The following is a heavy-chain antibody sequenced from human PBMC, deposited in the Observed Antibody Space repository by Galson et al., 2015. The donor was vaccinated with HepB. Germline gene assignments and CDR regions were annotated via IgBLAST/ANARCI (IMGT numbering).Heavy chain of an antibody. D-gene: IGHD4-17*01. CDR1: GSTLTELS. Sequence: SVKVSCKVSGSTLTELSMHWVRQAPGKGLEWMGGFDPEDGETIYAQKFQGRVTMTEDTSTDTAYMELSSLRSEDTAVYYCATDLNSYGDYLLRGGPVFAFDYWGQGTLVTVSS. V-gene: IGHV1-24*01. CDR2: FDPEDGET. CDR3: ATDLNSYGDYLLRGGPVFAFDY. J-gene: IGHJ4*02.